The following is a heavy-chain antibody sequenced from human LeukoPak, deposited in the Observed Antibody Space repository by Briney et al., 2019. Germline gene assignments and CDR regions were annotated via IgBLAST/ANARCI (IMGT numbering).Heavy chain of an antibody. CDR2: IYPDDSDT. V-gene: IGHV5-51*01. CDR3: ARAGYSNRWDGVDY. Sequence: GESLKISCKASGYIFTTHWLGWVRQMPGKGLEWMGMIYPDDSDTRYSPSFQGQVTISVDKSINTAYLQWSSLKASDSAMYYCARAGYSNRWDGVDYWGQGTLVTVSS. J-gene: IGHJ4*02. CDR1: GYIFTTHW. D-gene: IGHD2/OR15-2a*01.